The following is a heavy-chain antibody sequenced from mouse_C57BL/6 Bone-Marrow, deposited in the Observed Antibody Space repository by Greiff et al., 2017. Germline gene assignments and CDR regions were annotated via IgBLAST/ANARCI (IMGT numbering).Heavy chain of an antibody. CDR2: IDPENGDT. D-gene: IGHD1-1*01. CDR1: GFNIKDDY. Sequence: EVQVVESGAELVRPGASVKLSCTASGFNIKDDYMHWVKQRPEQGLEWIGWIDPENGDTEYASKFQGKATITADTSSNTAYLQLSSLTSEDTAVYYCTSHYYGLDYWGQGTTLT. V-gene: IGHV14-4*01. CDR3: TSHYYGLDY. J-gene: IGHJ2*01.